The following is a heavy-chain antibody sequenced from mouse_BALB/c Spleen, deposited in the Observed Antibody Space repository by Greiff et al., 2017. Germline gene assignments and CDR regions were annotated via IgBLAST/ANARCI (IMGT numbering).Heavy chain of an antibody. CDR2: INPSNGGT. V-gene: IGHV1S81*02. CDR3: TRWGYDECFDY. Sequence: VQLQQSGAELVKPGASVKLSCKASGYTFTSYYMYWVKQRPGQGLEWIGEINPSNGGTNFNEKFKSKATLTVDKSSSTAYMQLSSLTSEDSAVYYCTRWGYDECFDYWGQGTTLTVSS. D-gene: IGHD2-2*01. CDR1: GYTFTSYY. J-gene: IGHJ2*01.